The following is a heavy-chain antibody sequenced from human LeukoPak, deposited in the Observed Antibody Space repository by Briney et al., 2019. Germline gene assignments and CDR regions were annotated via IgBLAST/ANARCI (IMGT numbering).Heavy chain of an antibody. V-gene: IGHV3-48*04. CDR2: ISSSSSTI. J-gene: IGHJ4*02. CDR3: ARDYWNHIDF. Sequence: GGSLRLSCAASGFTFSSYSMNWVRQAPGKGLEWVSYISSSSSTIYYADSVKGRFTISRDNAKNTVYLQMDSLRAEDTAVYYCARDYWNHIDFWGQGTLVTVSS. CDR1: GFTFSSYS. D-gene: IGHD1-1*01.